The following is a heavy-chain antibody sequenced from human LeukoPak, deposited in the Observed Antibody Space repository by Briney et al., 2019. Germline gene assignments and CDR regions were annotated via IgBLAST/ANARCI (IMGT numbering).Heavy chain of an antibody. CDR3: ARDAQRGFDYSNSLEY. CDR1: GFTYSHYG. J-gene: IGHJ4*02. V-gene: IGHV3-33*08. Sequence: GGSLRLSCVASGFTYSHYGMHWVRQAPGKGLEWVAVIWSDGTEKYYGDAVKGRFTIPRDDSRKTVYLQMNRLRGEDTAVYYCARDAQRGFDYSNSLEYWGQGTLVTVSS. CDR2: IWSDGTEK. D-gene: IGHD4-11*01.